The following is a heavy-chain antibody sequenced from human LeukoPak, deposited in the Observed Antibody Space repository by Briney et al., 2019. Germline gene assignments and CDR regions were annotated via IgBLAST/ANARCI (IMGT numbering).Heavy chain of an antibody. CDR1: GFTFSNYA. V-gene: IGHV3-23*01. CDR2: ISGSGGST. Sequence: GGSLRLSCAAYGFTFSNYAMSWVRQAPGKGLEWVSAISGSGGSTYYADSVKGRFTISRDNSKNTLYLQMNGLRAEDTAVYYCAKDRRTTVTTPFDYWGQGTLVTVSS. J-gene: IGHJ4*02. CDR3: AKDRRTTVTTPFDY. D-gene: IGHD4-17*01.